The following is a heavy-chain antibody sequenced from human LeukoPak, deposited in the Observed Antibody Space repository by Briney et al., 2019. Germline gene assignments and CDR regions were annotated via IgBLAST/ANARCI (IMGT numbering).Heavy chain of an antibody. CDR3: ARGKMVRGVITTKKYYYYMDV. V-gene: IGHV1-8*01. Sequence: ASVKVSCKASGYTFTSYDINWVRQATGQGLEWMGWMNPNSGNTGYAQKFQGRVTMTRNTSISTAYMELSSLRPEDTAVYYCARGKMVRGVITTKKYYYYMDVWGKGTTVTISS. J-gene: IGHJ6*03. CDR1: GYTFTSYD. CDR2: MNPNSGNT. D-gene: IGHD3-10*01.